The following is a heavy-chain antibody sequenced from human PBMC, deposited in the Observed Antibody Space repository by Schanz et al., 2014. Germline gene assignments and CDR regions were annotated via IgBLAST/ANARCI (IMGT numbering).Heavy chain of an antibody. CDR1: GFTLTSYA. CDR3: ARVRTIYGSGAMGY. Sequence: DVQLVESGGGLVQSGGSLRLSCEASGFTLTSYALTWVRQAPGKGLEWVAGISGSGGSTDYADSVKGRFIIPRDNSKNTLYLQMNSLRAEDTAVYYCARVRTIYGSGAMGYWGQGTLVTVSS. D-gene: IGHD3-10*01. J-gene: IGHJ4*02. CDR2: ISGSGGST. V-gene: IGHV3-23*04.